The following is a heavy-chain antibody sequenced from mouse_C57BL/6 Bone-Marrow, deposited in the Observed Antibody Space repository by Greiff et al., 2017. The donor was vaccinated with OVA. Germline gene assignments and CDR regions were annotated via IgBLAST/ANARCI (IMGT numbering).Heavy chain of an antibody. CDR1: GYTFTDYY. D-gene: IGHD2-3*01. J-gene: IGHJ4*01. CDR2: INPNNGGT. CDR3: ARWWLLRDYYAMDY. V-gene: IGHV1-26*01. Sequence: EVQLQQSGPELVKPGASVKISCKASGYTFTDYYMNWVKQSHGKSLEWIGDINPNNGGTSYNQKFKGKATLTVDKSSSTAYMELRSLTSEDSAVYYCARWWLLRDYYAMDYWGQGTSVTVSS.